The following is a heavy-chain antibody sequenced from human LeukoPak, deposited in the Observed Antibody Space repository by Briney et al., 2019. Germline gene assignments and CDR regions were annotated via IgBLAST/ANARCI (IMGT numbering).Heavy chain of an antibody. CDR2: FYHSGST. CDR1: GYSISSGYY. J-gene: IGHJ2*01. D-gene: IGHD2-2*02. CDR3: ARPGGLGYCSSTSCYKFWYFDL. V-gene: IGHV4-38-2*01. Sequence: PSETLSLTCAVSGYSISSGYYWGWIRQPPGKGLEWTGSFYHSGSTYYNPSLKSRVTISVDTSKNQFSLKLSSVTAADTAVYYCARPGGLGYCSSTSCYKFWYFDLWGRGTLVTVSS.